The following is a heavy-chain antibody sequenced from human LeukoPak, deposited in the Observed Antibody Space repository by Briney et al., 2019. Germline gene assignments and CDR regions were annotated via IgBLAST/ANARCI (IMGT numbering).Heavy chain of an antibody. V-gene: IGHV1-2*02. CDR3: ARDRVDILTGYYNNWFDP. Sequence: GASVKVSCKASGYTFTGYYMHWVRQAPGQGLEWMGWINPNSGGTNYAQKFQGRVTMTRDTSISTAYMELSRLRSDDTAVYYCARDRVDILTGYYNNWFDPWGQGTLVTVSS. D-gene: IGHD3-9*01. J-gene: IGHJ5*02. CDR2: INPNSGGT. CDR1: GYTFTGYY.